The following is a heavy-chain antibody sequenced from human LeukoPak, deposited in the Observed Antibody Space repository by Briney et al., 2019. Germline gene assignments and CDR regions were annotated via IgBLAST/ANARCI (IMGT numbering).Heavy chain of an antibody. J-gene: IGHJ4*02. V-gene: IGHV4-4*02. Sequence: PSETLSLTCAVSGGSISSNNWWGWVRQPPGKGLEWIGEIYHSGSPNYNPSLKSRVTISVDKSRNHFSLNLSSVTAADTAVYYCAKGDSSWFPLYFDYWGQGTLVTVSS. CDR1: GGSISSNNW. CDR2: IYHSGSP. D-gene: IGHD6-13*01. CDR3: AKGDSSWFPLYFDY.